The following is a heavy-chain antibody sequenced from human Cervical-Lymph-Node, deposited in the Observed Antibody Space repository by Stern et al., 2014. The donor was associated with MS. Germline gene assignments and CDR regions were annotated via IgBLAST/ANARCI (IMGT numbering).Heavy chain of an antibody. J-gene: IGHJ5*02. V-gene: IGHV1-24*01. Sequence: VQLVESGAEVKKPGASVKVSCKVSGYTLTELSMHWVRQAPGKGLEWMGGFDHEDCETNYAQKFQGRVTMTEDTSTDTAYMELSSLRSEDTAVYYCATVYGDPNWFDPWGQGTLVTVSS. CDR1: GYTLTELS. CDR2: FDHEDCET. CDR3: ATVYGDPNWFDP. D-gene: IGHD4-17*01.